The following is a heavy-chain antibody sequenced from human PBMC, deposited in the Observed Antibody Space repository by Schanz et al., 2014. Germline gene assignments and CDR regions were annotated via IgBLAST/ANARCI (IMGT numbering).Heavy chain of an antibody. CDR2: MYINSGST. J-gene: IGHJ3*02. CDR1: GFTVNTNY. D-gene: IGHD6-19*01. V-gene: IGHV3-66*02. Sequence: VQLVESGGGLVKPGGSLRLSCAVSGFTVNTNYMSWVRQAPGKGLEWISSMYINSGSTQYADSVRGRFTLSRDNSKNTVYLQMNSLRAEDTALYFCATDYSGGGCHIWGQGTMVTVSS. CDR3: ATDYSGGGCHI.